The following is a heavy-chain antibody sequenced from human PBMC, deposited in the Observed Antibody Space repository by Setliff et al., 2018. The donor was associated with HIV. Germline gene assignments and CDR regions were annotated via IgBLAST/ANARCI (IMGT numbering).Heavy chain of an antibody. CDR2: INQDGSEK. J-gene: IGHJ4*02. Sequence: PGGSLRLSCAASGFTFSDYWMSWVRQAPGKGLEWVANINQDGSEKYYVDSVKGRFTISRDNAKKSLYVQMNSLRAEDTAVYYCARGRSRDGYNENWGQGTLVTVSS. CDR1: GFTFSDYW. V-gene: IGHV3-7*03. CDR3: ARGRSRDGYNEN. D-gene: IGHD5-12*01.